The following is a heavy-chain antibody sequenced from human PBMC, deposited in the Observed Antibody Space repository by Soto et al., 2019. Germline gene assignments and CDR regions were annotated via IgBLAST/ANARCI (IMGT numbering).Heavy chain of an antibody. Sequence: LSLTCTVSGGSISSYYWSWIRQPPGKGLEWIGYIYYSGSTNYNPSLKSRVTISVDTSKNQFSLKLSSVTAADTAVYYCERADRYSSSSGEIDYWGQGTLVTVYS. V-gene: IGHV4-59*01. CDR1: GGSISSYY. CDR3: ERADRYSSSSGEIDY. J-gene: IGHJ4*02. CDR2: IYYSGST. D-gene: IGHD6-6*01.